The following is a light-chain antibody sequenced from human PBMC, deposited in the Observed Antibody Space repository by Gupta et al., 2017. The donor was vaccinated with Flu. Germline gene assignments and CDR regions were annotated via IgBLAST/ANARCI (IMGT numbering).Light chain of an antibody. V-gene: IGKV3-20*01. Sequence: EIVLTQSPGTLSLSPGERATLSCRASQTISRDDLPWYQQKPGQAPRLLIYDIFNRATGIPERFSGSGSGTDFTLTIDRLEPEDFAMYYCQQHGGSPLFTFGPGTKVEIK. CDR2: DIF. J-gene: IGKJ3*01. CDR3: QQHGGSPLFT. CDR1: QTISRDD.